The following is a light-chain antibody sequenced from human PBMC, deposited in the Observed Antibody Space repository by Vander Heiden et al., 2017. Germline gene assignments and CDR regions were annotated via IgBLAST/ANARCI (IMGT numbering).Light chain of an antibody. J-gene: IGKJ2*01. V-gene: IGKV4-1*01. CDR3: QQYYSTPYT. CDR2: WAS. Sequence: IVMTQSPDSLAVSLGDSATINCKSSQSVLYSSNHKNYLAWYQQKPGQPPKLLIYWASTRESGVPDRFSGSGSGTDFTLTISSLQAEDGAVYYCQQYYSTPYTFGQGTKLEIK. CDR1: QSVLYSSNHKNY.